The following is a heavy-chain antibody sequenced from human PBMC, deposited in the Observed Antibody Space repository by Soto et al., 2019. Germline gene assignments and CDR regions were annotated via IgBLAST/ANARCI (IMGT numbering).Heavy chain of an antibody. CDR1: GYTFTSYG. V-gene: IGHV1-18*01. CDR2: ISAYNGNT. Sequence: QVQLVQSGAEVKKPGASVKVSCKASGYTFTSYGICWVRQAPGQGLEWMGWISAYNGNTNYAQKLQGRVTMTTDTSTSTAYMELRSLRSDDTAVYYCARDIAVAGTSSKTFYYYYYGMDVWGQGTTVTVSS. CDR3: ARDIAVAGTSSKTFYYYYYGMDV. D-gene: IGHD6-19*01. J-gene: IGHJ6*02.